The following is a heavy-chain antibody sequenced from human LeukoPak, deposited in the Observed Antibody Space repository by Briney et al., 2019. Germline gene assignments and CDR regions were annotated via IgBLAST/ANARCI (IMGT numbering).Heavy chain of an antibody. V-gene: IGHV3-53*04. J-gene: IGHJ6*02. CDR3: ARDYRYRADTAMVNYYYYGMDV. CDR2: IYSGGST. Sequence: PGGSLRLSCAASGFTVSSNYMSWVRQAPGKGLEWVSVIYSGGSTYYADSVKGRFTISRHNSMNTLYLQMNSLRAEDTAVYYCARDYRYRADTAMVNYYYYGMDVWGQGTTVTVSS. D-gene: IGHD5-18*01. CDR1: GFTVSSNY.